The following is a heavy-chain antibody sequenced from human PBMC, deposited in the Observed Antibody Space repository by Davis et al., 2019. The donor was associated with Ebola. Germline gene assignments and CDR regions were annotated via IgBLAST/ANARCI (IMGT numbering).Heavy chain of an antibody. CDR3: VRERRFSSWFDY. Sequence: PSETLSLTCTVSGDSISNYYWSWIRQPPGKGLEWIGYISYSGSTNYNSSLKSRFTISVDTSHNQFSLKLSAVTATDTAIDYCVRERRFSSWFDYWGQGTLVTVSS. CDR1: GDSISNYY. V-gene: IGHV4-59*01. J-gene: IGHJ5*01. D-gene: IGHD6-13*01. CDR2: ISYSGST.